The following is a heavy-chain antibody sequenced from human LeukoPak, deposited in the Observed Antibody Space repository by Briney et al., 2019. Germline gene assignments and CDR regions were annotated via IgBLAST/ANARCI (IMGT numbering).Heavy chain of an antibody. V-gene: IGHV3-23*01. CDR2: ISGSGGST. J-gene: IGHJ4*02. CDR1: GFTFSSYA. D-gene: IGHD4-17*01. CDR3: ANLVTVTTSVGYFDY. Sequence: GGSLRLSCAASGFTFSSYAMSWVRQAPGKGLEWVSAISGSGGSTYYADSVKGRFTISRDNSKNTLYLQMNSLRAEDTAVYYCANLVTVTTSVGYFDYWGQGTLVTVS.